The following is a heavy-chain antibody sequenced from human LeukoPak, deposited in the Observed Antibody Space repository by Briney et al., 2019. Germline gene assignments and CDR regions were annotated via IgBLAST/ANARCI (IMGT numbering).Heavy chain of an antibody. J-gene: IGHJ6*02. CDR1: GFTFNSYW. Sequence: GGSLRLSCAASGFTFNSYWMSWVRQAPGKGLEWVANIKKDGSEKYYVDSVKGRFTISRDNAKNSLYLQMGSLRPEDMAVYYCARWYKSLDVWGQGTAVTVSS. CDR3: ARWYKSLDV. CDR2: IKKDGSEK. D-gene: IGHD1-14*01. V-gene: IGHV3-7*01.